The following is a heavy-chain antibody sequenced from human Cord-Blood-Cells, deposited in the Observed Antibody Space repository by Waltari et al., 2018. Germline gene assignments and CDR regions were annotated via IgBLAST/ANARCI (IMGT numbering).Heavy chain of an antibody. CDR3: ARVRRTVGYCSSTSCHYYFDY. D-gene: IGHD2-2*01. V-gene: IGHV4-59*01. J-gene: IGHJ4*02. CDR1: GGSISSYY. Sequence: QVQLQESGPGLVKPSETLSLTCTVSGGSISSYYWSWIRQPPGKGLEWIGYIYYRGSTNYNPSLKSRVTISVDTSKNQFSLKLSSVTAADTAVYYCARVRRTVGYCSSTSCHYYFDYWGQGTLVTVSS. CDR2: IYYRGST.